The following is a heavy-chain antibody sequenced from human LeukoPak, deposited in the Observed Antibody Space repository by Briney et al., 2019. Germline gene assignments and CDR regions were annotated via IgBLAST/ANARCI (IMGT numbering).Heavy chain of an antibody. CDR1: GGSISSSSYY. CDR2: IYYSGST. D-gene: IGHD3-10*01. CDR3: ARVRTGRITMVRGVIDAFDI. J-gene: IGHJ3*02. Sequence: ASETLSLTCTVSGGSISSSSYYWGWIRQPPGKGLEWIVSIYYSGSTYYNPSLKRRVTISVNTYKNQFSLKLSSVTAADTAVYYCARVRTGRITMVRGVIDAFDIWGQGTMVTVSS. V-gene: IGHV4-39*07.